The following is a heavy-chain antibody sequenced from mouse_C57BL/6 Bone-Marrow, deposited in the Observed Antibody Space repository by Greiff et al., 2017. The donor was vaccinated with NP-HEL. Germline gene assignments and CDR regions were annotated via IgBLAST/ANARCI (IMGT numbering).Heavy chain of an antibody. V-gene: IGHV1-55*01. Sequence: QVQLQQPGAELVKPGASVKMSCKASGYTFTSYWITWVKQRPGQGLEWIGDIYPGSGSTNYNEKFKSKATLTVDTSSSTAYMQISSLTSDDCAVYYCARLKYYGTYGDWYFDVWGTGTTVTVSS. J-gene: IGHJ1*03. CDR2: IYPGSGST. CDR1: GYTFTSYW. CDR3: ARLKYYGTYGDWYFDV. D-gene: IGHD2-1*01.